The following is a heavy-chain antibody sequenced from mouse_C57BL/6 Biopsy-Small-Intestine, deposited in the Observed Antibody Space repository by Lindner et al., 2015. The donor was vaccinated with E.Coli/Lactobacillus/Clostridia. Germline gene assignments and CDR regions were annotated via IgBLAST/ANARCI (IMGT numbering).Heavy chain of an antibody. Sequence: VQLQESGGDLVKPGGSLKLSCAASGFTFSDYGMHWVRQAPEKGLEWVAYISSGSSTIYYADTVKGRFTISRDNAKNTLFLQMTSLRSEDTAMYSCARRGTTFYAMDYWGQGTSVTVSS. CDR2: ISSGSSTI. V-gene: IGHV5-17*01. D-gene: IGHD2-13*01. J-gene: IGHJ4*01. CDR1: GFTFSDYG. CDR3: ARRGTTFYAMDY.